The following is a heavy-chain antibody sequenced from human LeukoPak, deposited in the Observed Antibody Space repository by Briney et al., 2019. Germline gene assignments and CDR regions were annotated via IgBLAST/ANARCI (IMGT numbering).Heavy chain of an antibody. D-gene: IGHD6-19*01. J-gene: IGHJ4*02. V-gene: IGHV1-3*01. Sequence: ASVTVSCQASGYTFTSYAMHWVRPAPAQRLEGMGWSNAGNGNTKYSQKFQGRVTITRDTPPSTAYMELSSLRSEDTAVYYCARVIAVADNSLDYWGQGTLVTVSS. CDR2: SNAGNGNT. CDR1: GYTFTSYA. CDR3: ARVIAVADNSLDY.